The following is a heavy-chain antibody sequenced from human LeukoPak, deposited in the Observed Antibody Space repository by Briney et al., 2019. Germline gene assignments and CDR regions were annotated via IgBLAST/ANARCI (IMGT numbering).Heavy chain of an antibody. V-gene: IGHV4-59*08. D-gene: IGHD3-22*01. CDR3: ARQSTYYYDSSGYYTTLFDY. J-gene: IGHJ4*02. Sequence: ESSETLSLTCTVSGGSISSYYWSWIRQPPGKGLEWIGYIYYSGSTNYNPSLKSRVTISVDTSKNQFSLKLSSVTAADTAVYYCARQSTYYYDSSGYYTTLFDYWGQGTLVTVSS. CDR1: GGSISSYY. CDR2: IYYSGST.